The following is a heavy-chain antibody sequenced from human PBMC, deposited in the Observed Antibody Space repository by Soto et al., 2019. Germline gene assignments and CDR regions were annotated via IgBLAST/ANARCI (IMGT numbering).Heavy chain of an antibody. J-gene: IGHJ4*02. Sequence: QVQLVQSGAEVKKSGASVKVSCKASGYTFTGYYIHWVRQAPGQGLEWMGWINPDTGGTDYTQKFQGWVTMTRDTSITTAYMELSSLISDDTAIYFCARAVARDGSSWYRGGYDSWGQGTLVTVSS. D-gene: IGHD6-13*01. CDR3: ARAVARDGSSWYRGGYDS. CDR1: GYTFTGYY. CDR2: INPDTGGT. V-gene: IGHV1-2*04.